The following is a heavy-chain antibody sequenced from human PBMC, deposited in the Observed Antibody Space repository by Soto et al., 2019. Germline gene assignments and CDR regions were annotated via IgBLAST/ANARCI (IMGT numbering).Heavy chain of an antibody. CDR3: AKDQDSSLGDY. CDR2: ISYDGSNK. Sequence: QVQLVESGGGVVQPGRSLRLSCAASGFTFSSYGMHWVRQAPGKGLEWVAVISYDGSNKYYADSVKGRFTISRDNSKNTLYLHMNSLRAEDTAVYYCAKDQDSSLGDYWGQGTLVTVSS. CDR1: GFTFSSYG. J-gene: IGHJ4*02. V-gene: IGHV3-30*18. D-gene: IGHD3-22*01.